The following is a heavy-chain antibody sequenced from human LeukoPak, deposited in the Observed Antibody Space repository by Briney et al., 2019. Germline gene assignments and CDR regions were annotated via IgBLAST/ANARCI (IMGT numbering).Heavy chain of an antibody. CDR1: GFIFSSYG. CDR3: AKEGGYCSGGSCFWSWPYYYYYMDV. CDR2: IRYDGTNK. V-gene: IGHV3-30*02. D-gene: IGHD2-15*01. Sequence: PGGSLRLSCAASGFIFSSYGMHWVRQAPGKGLEWVAFIRYDGTNKYYADSVKDRFTISRDNSKNTLYLQMNSLRAEDTAVYYCAKEGGYCSGGSCFWSWPYYYYYMDVWGKGTTVTISS. J-gene: IGHJ6*03.